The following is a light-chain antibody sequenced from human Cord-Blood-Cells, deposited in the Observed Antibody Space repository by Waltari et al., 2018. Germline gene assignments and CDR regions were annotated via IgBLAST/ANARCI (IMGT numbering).Light chain of an antibody. CDR3: QQSYSTPT. J-gene: IGKJ2*01. CDR2: AAS. V-gene: IGKV1-39*01. Sequence: DIQMTPSPSSLSASLGARVTITCRASQSISSYLNWYQQKPGKAPKPLIYAASSLQSGVPSRFSGSGSGTDFTLTISSLQPEDFATYYCQQSYSTPTFGQGTKLEIK. CDR1: QSISSY.